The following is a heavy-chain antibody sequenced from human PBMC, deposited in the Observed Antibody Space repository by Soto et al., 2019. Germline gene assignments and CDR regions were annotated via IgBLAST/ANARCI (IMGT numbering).Heavy chain of an antibody. V-gene: IGHV3-30*18. Sequence: QVQLVESGGGVVQPGRSLRLSCAASGFTFSDYAMHWVRQAAGKGLEWVAVISYDGSEKYHVDSVKGRFTISRDNSKNTLSLQMNSLRVDDTAMYYCAKALGELSPESYDYWGQGTLITVSS. CDR3: AKALGELSPESYDY. CDR2: ISYDGSEK. J-gene: IGHJ4*02. CDR1: GFTFSDYA. D-gene: IGHD3-16*02.